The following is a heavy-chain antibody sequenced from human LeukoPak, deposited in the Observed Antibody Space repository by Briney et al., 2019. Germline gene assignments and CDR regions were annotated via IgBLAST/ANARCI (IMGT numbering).Heavy chain of an antibody. V-gene: IGHV3-23*01. CDR1: GFTFSSYA. CDR2: ISGSGGRP. D-gene: IGHD2-2*01. CDR3: ARGDCSSTSCEEGIYYYYGMDV. Sequence: GGSLRLSCAASGFTFSSYAMSWVRQAPGKGLDWFSAISGSGGRPYYADSVKGRFTISRDNSKNTLYLQMNSLRAEDTAVYYCARGDCSSTSCEEGIYYYYGMDVWGQGTTVTVSS. J-gene: IGHJ6*02.